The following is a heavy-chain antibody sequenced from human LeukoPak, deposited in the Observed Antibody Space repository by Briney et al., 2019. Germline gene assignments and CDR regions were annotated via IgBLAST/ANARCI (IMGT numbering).Heavy chain of an antibody. V-gene: IGHV4-4*08. CDR2: LYNSGGT. J-gene: IGHJ4*02. CDR1: GGSVSSYY. Sequence: RSETLSLTCTVSGGSVSSYYWSWVRQPPGKRLEWLGYLYNSGGTNYNPSLNGRVTISVDTSKNQFSLNLSSVPAADTAGYYCAREQWSYAYVWGSYPFWGQGTLVTVSS. D-gene: IGHD3-16*01. CDR3: AREQWSYAYVWGSYPF.